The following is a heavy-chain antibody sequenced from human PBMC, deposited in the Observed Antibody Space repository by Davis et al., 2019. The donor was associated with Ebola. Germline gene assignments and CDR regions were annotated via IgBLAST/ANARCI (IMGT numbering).Heavy chain of an antibody. CDR1: GFSFSDYY. CDR2: IWYDGRNQ. Sequence: GGSLRLSCAASGFSFSDYYMNWIRQPPGKGLEWVAVIWYDGRNQYYADSVKGRFTISSDNSKNTLYLQMNSLRAEDTAVYYCARDTYYYYNTMDVWGKGTTVTVSS. CDR3: ARDTYYYYNTMDV. V-gene: IGHV3-33*08. J-gene: IGHJ6*04.